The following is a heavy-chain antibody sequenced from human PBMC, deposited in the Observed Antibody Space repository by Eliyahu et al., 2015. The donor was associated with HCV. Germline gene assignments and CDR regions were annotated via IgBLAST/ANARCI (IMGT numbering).Heavy chain of an antibody. CDR3: ARAKQQLVRGYYYYYGMDV. D-gene: IGHD6-13*01. CDR2: IYTSGST. V-gene: IGHV4-4*07. CDR1: GGSISSYY. J-gene: IGHJ6*02. Sequence: QVQLQESGPGLVKPSETLSLTCTVSGGSISSYYWSWIRQPAGKGLEWIGRIYTSGSTNYNPSLKSRVTMSVDTSKNQFSLKLSSVTAADTAVYYCARAKQQLVRGYYYYYGMDVWGQGTTVTVSS.